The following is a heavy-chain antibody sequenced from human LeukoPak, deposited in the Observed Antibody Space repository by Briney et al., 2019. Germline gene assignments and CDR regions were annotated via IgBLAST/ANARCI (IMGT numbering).Heavy chain of an antibody. J-gene: IGHJ6*03. Sequence: SETLSLTCAVYGGSFSGYYWSWIRQPLGKGLEWIGEINHSGSTNYNPSLKSRVTISVDTYKNQFSLKLSSVTAADTAVYYCARGLSYYYYMDVWGKGTTVTVSS. CDR1: GGSFSGYY. D-gene: IGHD2/OR15-2a*01. V-gene: IGHV4-34*01. CDR3: ARGLSYYYYMDV. CDR2: INHSGST.